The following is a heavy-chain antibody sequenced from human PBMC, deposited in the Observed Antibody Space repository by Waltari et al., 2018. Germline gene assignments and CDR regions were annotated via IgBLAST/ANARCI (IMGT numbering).Heavy chain of an antibody. Sequence: EVQLVESGGGLVQPGGSLRLSCAASGFTFSSYWMSWVRQAPGKGLEWVANIKQDGSEKYYVDSVKGRFTISRDNAKNSLYLQMNSRRAEDTAVYYCAGSYSSSWYRFDYWGQGTLVTVSS. J-gene: IGHJ4*02. CDR1: GFTFSSYW. V-gene: IGHV3-7*02. CDR2: IKQDGSEK. D-gene: IGHD6-13*01. CDR3: AGSYSSSWYRFDY.